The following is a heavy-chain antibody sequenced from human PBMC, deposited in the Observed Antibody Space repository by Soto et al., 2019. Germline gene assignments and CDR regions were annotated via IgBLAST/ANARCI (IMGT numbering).Heavy chain of an antibody. D-gene: IGHD2-15*01. V-gene: IGHV4-39*07. CDR2: VYYSGST. CDR3: ARELGYCSGNICYSGWFDP. CDR1: GDSISSSSLY. Sequence: PSETLSLTCTVSGDSISSSSLYWGWIRQPPGKGLEWIGSVYYSGSTYYNPSLKSRVTISVDTSKNQFSLKLRSVTAADTAVYYCARELGYCSGNICYSGWFDPWGQGTPVTVSS. J-gene: IGHJ5*02.